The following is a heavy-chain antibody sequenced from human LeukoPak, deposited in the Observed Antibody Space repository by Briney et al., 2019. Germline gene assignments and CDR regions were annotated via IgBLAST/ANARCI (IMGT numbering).Heavy chain of an antibody. J-gene: IGHJ4*02. CDR2: IHHSGTT. CDR3: ARLDCGGDCYPTY. Sequence: PSETLSLTCAVSGGAISNFHWWSWVRQPPGKGLEWIGEIHHSGTTNYNPSLKSRVTISVDRSKNQFSLKLSSVTAADTAVYYCARLDCGGDCYPTYWGQGTLVTVSS. D-gene: IGHD2-21*02. CDR1: GGAISNFHW. V-gene: IGHV4-4*02.